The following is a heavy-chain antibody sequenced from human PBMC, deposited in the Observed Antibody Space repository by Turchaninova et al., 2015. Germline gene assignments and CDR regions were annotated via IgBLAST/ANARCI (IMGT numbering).Heavy chain of an antibody. J-gene: IGHJ4*02. V-gene: IGHV3-49*04. D-gene: IGHD3-10*01. CDR2: ITAKPFGGTP. CDR1: AFPFGDYT. CDR3: NGGFTTPY. Sequence: GGGLVQPGRSLRLSCTGSAFPFGDYTLQWVRQAPGKGLEWVGLITAKPFGGTPEYAAAVRGRFTISRADSNSTSIAYLAMNGLKTEDTAGYYCNGGFTTPYWGQGTVVTVSS.